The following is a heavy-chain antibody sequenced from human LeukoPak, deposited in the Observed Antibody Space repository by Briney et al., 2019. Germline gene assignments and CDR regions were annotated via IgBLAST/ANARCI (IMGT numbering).Heavy chain of an antibody. CDR1: GGSISSGSYY. D-gene: IGHD3-9*01. CDR2: IYTSGST. CDR3: ASTVRYFDWLLSY. V-gene: IGHV4-61*02. J-gene: IGHJ4*02. Sequence: SETLSLTCTASGGSISSGSYYWRWIRQPAGKGLEWIGRIYTSGSTNYNPSLKSRVTISVDTSKNQFSLKLSSVTAADTAVYYCASTVRYFDWLLSYWGQGTLVTVSS.